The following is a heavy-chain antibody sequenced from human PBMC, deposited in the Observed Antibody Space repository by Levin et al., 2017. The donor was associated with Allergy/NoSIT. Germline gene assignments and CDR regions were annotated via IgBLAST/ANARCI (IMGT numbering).Heavy chain of an antibody. V-gene: IGHV3-48*01. D-gene: IGHD3-16*01. Sequence: GESLKISCTSSGLTFSSSAMIWVRQAPGKGLEWVSYISSSGENIYYADSVKGRFTISRDNAKNSLHLQMNSLRGEDTAVYFCARGLEWGQGTRVTVSS. CDR2: ISSSGENI. J-gene: IGHJ4*02. CDR1: GLTFSSSA. CDR3: ARGLE.